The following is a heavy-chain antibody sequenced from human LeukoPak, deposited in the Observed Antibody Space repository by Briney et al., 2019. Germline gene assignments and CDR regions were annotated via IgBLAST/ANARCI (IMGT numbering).Heavy chain of an antibody. Sequence: PSETLSLTCTVSGGSISRSSYYWGWIRQPPGKGLEWIGCIYYSDSGKMYYNPSLQSRVTISADTSKNQFSLKVSSVTAADTAVYYCARRPPALGAFDIWGQGTMVSVSS. V-gene: IGHV4-39*01. CDR2: IYYSDSGKM. CDR3: ARRPPALGAFDI. CDR1: GGSISRSSYY. J-gene: IGHJ3*02.